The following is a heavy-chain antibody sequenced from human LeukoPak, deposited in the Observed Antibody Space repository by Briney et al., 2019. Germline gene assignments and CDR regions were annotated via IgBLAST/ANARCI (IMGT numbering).Heavy chain of an antibody. Sequence: GRSLRLFCTASGFTFGDYAMSRVRQAPGKGLEWVGFIRSKAYGGTTGYAASVKGRFTISRDDSKSIAYLQMNSLKTEDTAVYYCTRVQYYDFWSGFPGYYGMDVWGQGTTVTVSS. D-gene: IGHD3-3*01. V-gene: IGHV3-49*04. CDR2: IRSKAYGGTT. CDR1: GFTFGDYA. J-gene: IGHJ6*02. CDR3: TRVQYYDFWSGFPGYYGMDV.